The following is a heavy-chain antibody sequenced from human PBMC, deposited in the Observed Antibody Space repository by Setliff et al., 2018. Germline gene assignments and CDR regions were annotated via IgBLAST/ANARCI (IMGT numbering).Heavy chain of an antibody. CDR3: ATRTTATTIVVGAFDI. V-gene: IGHV1-69*10. D-gene: IGHD3-22*01. CDR2: IIPILGIV. CDR1: GGTFSSYA. J-gene: IGHJ3*02. Sequence: GASVKVSCKASGGTFSSYAISWVRQAPGQGLEWMGGIIPILGIVDYAQKLQGRVTITADKSTSTAYMELSSLRSEDTAVYHCATRTTATTIVVGAFDIWGQGTMVTVSS.